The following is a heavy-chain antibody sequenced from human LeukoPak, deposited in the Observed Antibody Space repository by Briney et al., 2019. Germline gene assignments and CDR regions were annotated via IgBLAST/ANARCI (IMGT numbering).Heavy chain of an antibody. V-gene: IGHV3-64*01. D-gene: IGHD6-19*01. J-gene: IGHJ4*02. CDR3: ARGDSSGWYFNIFDY. CDR2: ISNNGGST. CDR1: GFTFSSYA. Sequence: PGGSLRLSCAASGFTFSSYAMHWVRQAPGKGLEYVSAISNNGGSTYYANSVKGRFTISRDNSKNTLYLQMGSLRAEDMAVYYCARGDSSGWYFNIFDYWGQGTLVTVSS.